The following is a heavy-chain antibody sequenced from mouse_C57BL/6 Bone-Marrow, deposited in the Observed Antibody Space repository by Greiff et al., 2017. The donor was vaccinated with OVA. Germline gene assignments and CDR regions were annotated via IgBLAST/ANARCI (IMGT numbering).Heavy chain of an antibody. Sequence: EVQVVESGGGLVQPGGSLSLSCAASGFTFTDYYMSWVRQPPGKALEWLGFIRNKANGYTTEYSASVKGRFTISRDNSQSILYLQMHALRAEDSATYYCASWGSFAWFAYWGQGTLVTVSA. CDR3: ASWGSFAWFAY. D-gene: IGHD1-1*02. V-gene: IGHV7-3*01. CDR2: IRNKANGYTT. J-gene: IGHJ3*01. CDR1: GFTFTDYY.